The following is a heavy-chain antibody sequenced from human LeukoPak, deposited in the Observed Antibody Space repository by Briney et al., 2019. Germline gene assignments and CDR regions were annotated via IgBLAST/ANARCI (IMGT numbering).Heavy chain of an antibody. CDR2: ISAYNGNT. CDR3: ASWDGSGSYYNHPFDY. V-gene: IGHV1-18*01. CDR1: EYTFTSYD. D-gene: IGHD3-10*01. J-gene: IGHJ4*02. Sequence: WASVKVSCKASEYTFTSYDINWVRQATGQGLEWMGWISAYNGNTNYAQKLQGRVTMTTDTSTSTAYMELRSLGSDDTAVYYCASWDGSGSYYNHPFDYWGQGTLVTVSS.